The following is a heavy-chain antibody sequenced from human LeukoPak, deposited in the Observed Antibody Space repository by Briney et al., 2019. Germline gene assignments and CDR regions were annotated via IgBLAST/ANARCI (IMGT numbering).Heavy chain of an antibody. CDR3: AKGPLRGTAAAIDY. V-gene: IGHV3-30*18. CDR1: GFTFGSYA. CDR2: ISYDGRNK. D-gene: IGHD2-2*01. Sequence: GGSLRLSCAASGFTFGSYAVSWVRQAPGKGLEWVAVISYDGRNKHYPDSVKGRFTISRDISTDTLWLQMDSLRTEDTAVYYCAKGPLRGTAAAIDYWGQGTLVTVSS. J-gene: IGHJ4*02.